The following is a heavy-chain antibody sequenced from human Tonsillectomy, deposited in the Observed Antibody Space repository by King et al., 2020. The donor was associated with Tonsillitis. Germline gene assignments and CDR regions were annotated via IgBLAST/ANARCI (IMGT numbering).Heavy chain of an antibody. CDR2: ISSASTYI. D-gene: IGHD2-2*01. J-gene: IGHJ4*02. CDR3: ARILPPACLGSIGH. Sequence: VQLVESGGGLVKPGGSLRLSCAASGFTFSTYSMNWVRQAPGKGLEWVSSISSASTYIYYADSVKGRFTISRDNAKNSLYLQMNSLRAEDTAVYYCARILPPACLGSIGHWGQGTPV. V-gene: IGHV3-21*01. CDR1: GFTFSTYS.